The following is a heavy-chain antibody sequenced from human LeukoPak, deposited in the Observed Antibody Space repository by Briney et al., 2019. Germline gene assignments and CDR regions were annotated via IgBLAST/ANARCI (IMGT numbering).Heavy chain of an antibody. D-gene: IGHD1-14*01. J-gene: IGHJ3*01. CDR2: MLYDGSGI. CDR1: GFSFRLYG. Sequence: GGSLRLSCAASGFSFRLYGMHWVRQAPGKGLEWVVLMLYDGSGIYYADSVKGRFSISRDNSNNMFYLQMSSLRAEDSAVYYCARDLASGNHPDGFDVWAQGTLVTVSS. CDR3: ARDLASGNHPDGFDV. V-gene: IGHV3-33*05.